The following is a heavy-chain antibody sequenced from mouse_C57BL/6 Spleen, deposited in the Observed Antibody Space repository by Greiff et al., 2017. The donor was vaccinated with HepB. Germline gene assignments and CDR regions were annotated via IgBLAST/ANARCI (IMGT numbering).Heavy chain of an antibody. CDR3: GAVVA. CDR1: GYTFTGYW. J-gene: IGHJ2*01. V-gene: IGHV1-9*01. D-gene: IGHD1-1*01. Sequence: VQLQESGAELMKPGASVKLSCKATGYTFTGYWIEWVKQRPGHGLEWIGEILPGSGSTNSNEKFKGKATFTADTSSNTAYMQLRSLTTEDSAIYYCGAVVAWGQGTTLTVSS. CDR2: ILPGSGST.